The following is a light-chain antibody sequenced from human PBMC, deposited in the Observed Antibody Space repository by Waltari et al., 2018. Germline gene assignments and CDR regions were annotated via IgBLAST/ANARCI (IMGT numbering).Light chain of an antibody. V-gene: IGLV1-47*01. CDR3: AAWDDSVTGEV. CDR2: NSD. Sequence: QSVLTQPPSMSGTPGQRVTISCSGSSSNTGNNYVCRYQQLPGLAPKLLIYNSDQRPSGVPDRFSGSTSGTSASLAISGLRSEDDGDYYCAAWDDSVTGEVFGGGTRLTVL. CDR1: SSNTGNNY. J-gene: IGLJ3*02.